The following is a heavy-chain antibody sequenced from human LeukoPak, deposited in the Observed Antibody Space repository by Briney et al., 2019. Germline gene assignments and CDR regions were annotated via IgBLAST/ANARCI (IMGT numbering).Heavy chain of an antibody. J-gene: IGHJ5*02. D-gene: IGHD1-1*01. CDR3: ARDQGTSTTAPKRKGRFDP. V-gene: IGHV3-33*01. CDR2: IWNDGSNQ. Sequence: PGRSLRLSCAAAGFTFSHHGMHWVRQAPGKGLEWVALIWNDGSNQEYADSVKGRFTISRDNSKNTLYLQMNSLRDEDTAVYYCARDQGTSTTAPKRKGRFDPWGQGALVTVSS. CDR1: GFTFSHHG.